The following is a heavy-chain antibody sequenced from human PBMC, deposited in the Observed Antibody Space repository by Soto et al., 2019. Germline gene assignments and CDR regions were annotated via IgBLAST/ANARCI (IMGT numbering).Heavy chain of an antibody. V-gene: IGHV3-33*01. Sequence: QVQLVESGGGVVQPGRSLRLSCAASGFTFNRYGMHWVRQAPGKGLEWVAVIWYDGSSEYYADSVKDRFTISRDNSKNPLFLQMNSLRAEDTAVYYCARGVDYFDYWGQGTLVTVSS. CDR3: ARGVDYFDY. J-gene: IGHJ4*02. CDR1: GFTFNRYG. CDR2: IWYDGSSE.